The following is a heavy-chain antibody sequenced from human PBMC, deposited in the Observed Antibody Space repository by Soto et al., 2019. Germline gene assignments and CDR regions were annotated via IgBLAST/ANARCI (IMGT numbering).Heavy chain of an antibody. J-gene: IGHJ4*02. CDR1: VDSISSYS. CDR3: AGDYGSGTYRFDY. D-gene: IGHD3-10*01. Sequence: SETRSLTCTVSVDSISSYSWSWIRRPPGRGLEWIGYVYYSGGTTYNPSLKSRLTISLDTSKSQFSLTLSSVTAADAAVYYCAGDYGSGTYRFDYWGQGIPVTVSS. CDR2: VYYSGGT. V-gene: IGHV4-59*01.